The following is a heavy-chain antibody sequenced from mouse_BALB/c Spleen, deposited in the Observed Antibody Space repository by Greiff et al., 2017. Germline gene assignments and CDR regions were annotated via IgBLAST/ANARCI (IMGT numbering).Heavy chain of an antibody. CDR2: IYLGSGST. CDR1: GYTFTDYV. D-gene: IGHD3-3*01. J-gene: IGHJ4*01. Sequence: VQLQQSGPELVQPGASVKMSCKASGYTFTDYVISWVQQSTGQGLELIGEIYLGSGSTYYAEKFKGKATLTADKSSNTAYMQLSSLASEDSAVYWCARRGLDYWGQGTSGTVSA. V-gene: IGHV1-77*01. CDR3: ARRGLDY.